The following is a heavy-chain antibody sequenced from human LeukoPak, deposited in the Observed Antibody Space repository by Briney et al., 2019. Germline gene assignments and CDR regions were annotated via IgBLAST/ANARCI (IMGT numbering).Heavy chain of an antibody. CDR3: ARAINDAFDI. D-gene: IGHD2-2*01. Sequence: GGSLRLSCAASGFTFSDYYMGWVRQAPGKGLEWASYISSSDSAIYSADSVKGRFTISGDNARNSLYLQMNSLRAEDTAVYYCARAINDAFDIWGQGTMVTISS. V-gene: IGHV3-11*04. J-gene: IGHJ3*02. CDR1: GFTFSDYY. CDR2: ISSSDSAI.